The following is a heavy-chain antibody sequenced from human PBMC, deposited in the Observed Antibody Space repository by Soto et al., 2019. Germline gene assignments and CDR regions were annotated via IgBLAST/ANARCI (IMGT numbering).Heavy chain of an antibody. Sequence: PGGSLRLSCAASGFTFSDYYMSWILQAPGKGLEWVSYISSSGSTIYYADSVKGRFTISRDNAKNSLYLQMNSLRAEDTAVYYCARDEEVTIFGGSSYYYYMDVWGKGTTVTVSS. CDR1: GFTFSDYY. D-gene: IGHD3-3*01. CDR3: ARDEEVTIFGGSSYYYYMDV. J-gene: IGHJ6*03. V-gene: IGHV3-11*01. CDR2: ISSSGSTI.